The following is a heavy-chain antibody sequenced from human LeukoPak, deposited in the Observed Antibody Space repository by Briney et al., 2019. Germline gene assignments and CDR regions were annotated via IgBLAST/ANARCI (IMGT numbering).Heavy chain of an antibody. CDR1: GGSISSSSYY. D-gene: IGHD3-10*01. Sequence: SETLSLTCTVSGGSISSSSYYWGWIRQPPGKGLEWIGSIYYSGSTYYNPSLKSRVTISVDTSKNQFSLKLSSVTAADTAVYYCASTRLNYGSGSYLGDFDYWGQGTLVTVSS. CDR3: ASTRLNYGSGSYLGDFDY. J-gene: IGHJ4*02. V-gene: IGHV4-39*07. CDR2: IYYSGST.